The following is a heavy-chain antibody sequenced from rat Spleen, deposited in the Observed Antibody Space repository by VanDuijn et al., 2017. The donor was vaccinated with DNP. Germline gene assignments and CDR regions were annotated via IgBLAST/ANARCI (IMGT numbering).Heavy chain of an antibody. CDR3: ARHLTMGITPFDY. CDR1: GFTFSDHN. J-gene: IGHJ2*01. CDR2: ISYDGSST. D-gene: IGHD1-9*01. V-gene: IGHV5-7*01. Sequence: EVQLVESGGGLVQPGRSLKLSCAASGFTFSDHNMAWVRQAPQKGLEWVATISYDGSSTFYPDSVKGRFTISRDNAKSTLYLQMDSLMSEDTATYYCARHLTMGITPFDYWGQGVMVTVSS.